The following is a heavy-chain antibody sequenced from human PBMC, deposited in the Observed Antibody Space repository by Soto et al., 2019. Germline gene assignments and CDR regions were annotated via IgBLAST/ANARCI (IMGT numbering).Heavy chain of an antibody. CDR3: AKVSSSGSYDGIDV. D-gene: IGHD1-26*01. V-gene: IGHV3-23*01. Sequence: GGSLRLSCAASGFTFSSYAMSWVRQAPGKGLEWVSTISGSGGSTYYADSVKGRFTISRDNSKNTLDLQMNSLRAEDTAVYNCAKVSSSGSYDGIDVWGQGTMVTVSS. J-gene: IGHJ3*01. CDR2: ISGSGGST. CDR1: GFTFSSYA.